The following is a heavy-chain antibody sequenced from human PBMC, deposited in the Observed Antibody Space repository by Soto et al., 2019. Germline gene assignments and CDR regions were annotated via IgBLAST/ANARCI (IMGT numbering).Heavy chain of an antibody. D-gene: IGHD3-22*01. CDR3: ARKYDSSGYSIDY. Sequence: ASVKVSCKASGYTFTGYYMHWVRQAPGQGLEWMGWINPNSGGTNYAQKFQGRVTMTRDTSISTAHMELSRLRSDDTAVYYCARKYDSSGYSIDYWGQGTLVTVSS. CDR2: INPNSGGT. CDR1: GYTFTGYY. V-gene: IGHV1-2*02. J-gene: IGHJ4*02.